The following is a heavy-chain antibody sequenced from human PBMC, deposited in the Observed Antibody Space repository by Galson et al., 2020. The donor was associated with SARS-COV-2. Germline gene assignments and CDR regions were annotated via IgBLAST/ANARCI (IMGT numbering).Heavy chain of an antibody. Sequence: GESLKISCAASGFTFGDYAMNWVRQAPGRGLEWISKIGSSGSTKYADSLKGRFIISRDNAKNSLYLQMSSLRAEDTAIYYCARDWGQRFDDNNWYTVSFDRWGQGTLVTVSA. D-gene: IGHD1-1*01. CDR3: ARDWGQRFDDNNWYTVSFDR. CDR2: IGSSGST. CDR1: GFTFGDYA. V-gene: IGHV3-48*04. J-gene: IGHJ4*02.